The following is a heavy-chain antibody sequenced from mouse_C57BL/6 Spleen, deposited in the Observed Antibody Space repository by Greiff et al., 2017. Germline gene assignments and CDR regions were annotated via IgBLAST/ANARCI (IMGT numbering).Heavy chain of an antibody. V-gene: IGHV1-53*01. Sequence: QVQLQQPGTELVKPGASVKLSCKASGYTFTSYWMHWVKQRPGQGLEWIGNINPSNGGTNYNEKFKSKATLTVDKSSSTAYMQLSSLTSEDSAVYYCARGGVITTVLAYYFDYWGQGTTLTVSS. CDR2: INPSNGGT. D-gene: IGHD1-1*01. CDR1: GYTFTSYW. J-gene: IGHJ2*01. CDR3: ARGGVITTVLAYYFDY.